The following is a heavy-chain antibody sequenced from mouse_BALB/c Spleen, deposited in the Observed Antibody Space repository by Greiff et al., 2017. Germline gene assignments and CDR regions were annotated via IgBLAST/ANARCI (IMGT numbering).Heavy chain of an antibody. D-gene: IGHD1-1*01. CDR3: ASQSSYNAMDY. J-gene: IGHJ4*01. Sequence: QVQLQQSGAELVKPGASVKLSCKASGYTFTSYWMHWVKQRPGQGLEWIGEINPSNGRTNYNEKFKSKATLTVDKSSSTAYMQLSSLTSEDSAVYYCASQSSYNAMDYWGQGTSVTVSS. V-gene: IGHV1S81*02. CDR2: INPSNGRT. CDR1: GYTFTSYW.